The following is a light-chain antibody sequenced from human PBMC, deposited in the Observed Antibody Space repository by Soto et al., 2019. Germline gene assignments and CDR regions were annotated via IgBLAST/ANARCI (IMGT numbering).Light chain of an antibody. CDR1: SSDVGGYNY. CDR3: SSYAGSNNFGYVV. CDR2: EVS. Sequence: QSVLTQPPSASGSPGQSVTISCTGTSSDVGGYNYVSWYQQHPGKAPKLMIYEVSKRPSGVPDRFSGSKSGNTASLTVSGLQAEDEADYYCSSYAGSNNFGYVVFGRGTKVTVL. V-gene: IGLV2-8*01. J-gene: IGLJ2*01.